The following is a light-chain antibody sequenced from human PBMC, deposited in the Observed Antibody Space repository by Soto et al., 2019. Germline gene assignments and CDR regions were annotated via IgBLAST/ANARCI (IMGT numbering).Light chain of an antibody. J-gene: IGKJ3*01. CDR2: WAS. CDR3: QQYYITPLT. V-gene: IGKV4-1*01. Sequence: DIVMTQSPDSLAVSLGERATINCKSSQSVLYSSNNKNYLAWYQQKPGQPPKLLIYWASTRESGVPDRFSGSGSGTDLTLTISSLQAEDVAVYYCQQYYITPLTFGPGTKVDIK. CDR1: QSVLYSSNNKNY.